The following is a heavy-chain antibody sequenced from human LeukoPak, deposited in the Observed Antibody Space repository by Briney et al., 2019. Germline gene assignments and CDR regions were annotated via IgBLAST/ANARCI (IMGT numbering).Heavy chain of an antibody. CDR1: GFSFSSFA. V-gene: IGHV3-64D*09. CDR3: VKSPHASSSNFDY. CDR2: INSNGDIT. J-gene: IGHJ4*02. D-gene: IGHD6-13*01. Sequence: PGGSLRLSCSASGFSFSSFAMHWVRQAPGKGLEYVSAINSNGDITDYADSVKGRFTISRDNSKNTLHLQMSSLRAEDTAVYYCVKSPHASSSNFDYWGQGTLVTVPS.